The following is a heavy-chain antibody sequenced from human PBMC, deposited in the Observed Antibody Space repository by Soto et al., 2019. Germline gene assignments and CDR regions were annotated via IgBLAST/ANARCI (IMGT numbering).Heavy chain of an antibody. J-gene: IGHJ4*02. CDR2: ISSSSSYI. CDR3: ASHPRDNSGYWYYFDY. D-gene: IGHD3-22*01. V-gene: IGHV3-21*01. CDR1: GFTFSSYS. Sequence: PGGSLRLSCAASGFTFSSYSMNWVRQAPGKGLEWVSSISSSSSYIYYADSVKGRFTISRDNAKNSLYLQMNSLRAEDTAVYYCASHPRDNSGYWYYFDYWGPGTLVTVSS.